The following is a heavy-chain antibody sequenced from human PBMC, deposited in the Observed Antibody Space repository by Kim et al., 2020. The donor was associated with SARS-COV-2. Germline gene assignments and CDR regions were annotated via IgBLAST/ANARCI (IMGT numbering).Heavy chain of an antibody. CDR1: GFTFSLYW. CDR3: ARGRDFLELPHHYYHMDV. J-gene: IGHJ6*03. D-gene: IGHD1-7*01. V-gene: IGHV3-7*01. Sequence: GGSLRLSCAASGFTFSLYWVTWVRQAPGKGLEWVANIKPDGSDKFYVDSVKGRFTLSRDNAKNSLYLQMNSLRAEDTAVYYCARGRDFLELPHHYYHMDVWGKGTTVTVS. CDR2: IKPDGSDK.